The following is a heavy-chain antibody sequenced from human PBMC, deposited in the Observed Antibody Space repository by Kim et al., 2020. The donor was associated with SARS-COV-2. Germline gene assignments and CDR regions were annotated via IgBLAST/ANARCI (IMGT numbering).Heavy chain of an antibody. Sequence: GGSLRLSCAASGFTFSSYGMHWVRQAPGKGLEWVAVIWYDGSNKYYADSVKGRFTISRDNSKNTLYLQMNSLRAEDTAVYYCRASDDSSGSLGFDAFDIWSQGTMVTVSS. D-gene: IGHD3-22*01. CDR1: GFTFSSYG. CDR3: RASDDSSGSLGFDAFDI. CDR2: IWYDGSNK. J-gene: IGHJ3*02. V-gene: IGHV3-33*01.